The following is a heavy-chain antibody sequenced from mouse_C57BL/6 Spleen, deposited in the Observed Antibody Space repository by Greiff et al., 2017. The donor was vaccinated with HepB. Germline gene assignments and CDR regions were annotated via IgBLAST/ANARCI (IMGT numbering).Heavy chain of an antibody. Sequence: VQLKQSGPELVKPGASVKMSCKASGYTFTDYNMHWVKQSHGKSLEWIGYINPNNGGTSYNQKFKGKATLTVNKSSSTAYMELRSLTSEDSAVYYCARYGYITTVVEYYFDYWGQSTTLTVSS. CDR2: INPNNGGT. CDR1: GYTFTDYN. J-gene: IGHJ2*01. D-gene: IGHD1-1*01. V-gene: IGHV1-22*01. CDR3: ARYGYITTVVEYYFDY.